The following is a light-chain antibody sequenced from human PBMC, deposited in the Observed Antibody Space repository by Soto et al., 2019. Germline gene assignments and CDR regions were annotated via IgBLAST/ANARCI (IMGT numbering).Light chain of an antibody. V-gene: IGKV3-15*01. CDR3: QPYNTWPPLT. CDR2: GAS. CDR1: QTVSTH. J-gene: IGKJ4*01. Sequence: TLSVSPGDRVTFSCRASQTVSTHVAWYQQKPGQPPRLLIYGASTRATGVPARFSGGGSGTEFTLTINSLESADFAVYYCQPYNTWPPLTFGGGTKVEIK.